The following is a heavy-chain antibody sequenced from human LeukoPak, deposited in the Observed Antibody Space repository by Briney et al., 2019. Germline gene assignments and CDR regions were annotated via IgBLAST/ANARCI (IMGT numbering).Heavy chain of an antibody. CDR1: GFTFDDYA. CDR2: ISWNSGSI. Sequence: GRSLRLSCAASGFTFDDYAMQWVRQAPGKGLEWVSGISWNSGSIGYADSVKGRFTISRDNAKNSLYLQMNSLRAEDTALYYCAKGQLGRYYYYGMDVWGQGTTVTVSS. J-gene: IGHJ6*02. V-gene: IGHV3-9*01. CDR3: AKGQLGRYYYYGMDV. D-gene: IGHD3-16*01.